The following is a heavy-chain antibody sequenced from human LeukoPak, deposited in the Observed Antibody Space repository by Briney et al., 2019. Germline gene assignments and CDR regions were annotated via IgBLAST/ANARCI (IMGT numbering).Heavy chain of an antibody. J-gene: IGHJ4*02. CDR2: IYTSGTT. V-gene: IGHV4-4*07. CDR1: GGSISSYY. CDR3: ARANYDGSDY. D-gene: IGHD3-22*01. Sequence: SETLSLTCTVSGGSISSYYWSWIRQPPGKGLEWIGRIYTSGTTNYNPSLNSRITMSVDTCKRQFSLKMRSVDAADTAVYYCARANYDGSDYWGQGTLVTVSS.